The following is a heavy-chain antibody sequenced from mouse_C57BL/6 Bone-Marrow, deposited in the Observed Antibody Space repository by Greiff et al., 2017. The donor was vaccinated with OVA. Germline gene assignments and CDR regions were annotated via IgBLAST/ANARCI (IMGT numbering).Heavy chain of an antibody. J-gene: IGHJ2*01. Sequence: VKLQQSGAELVRPGASVTLSCKASGYTFTDYEMHWVKQTPVHGLEWIGAIDPETGGTAYNQKFKGKAILTADKSSSTAYMELSSLTSEDSAVYYCARREITTVEYFDYWGQGTTLTVSS. CDR1: GYTFTDYE. D-gene: IGHD1-1*01. CDR2: IDPETGGT. V-gene: IGHV1-15*01. CDR3: ARREITTVEYFDY.